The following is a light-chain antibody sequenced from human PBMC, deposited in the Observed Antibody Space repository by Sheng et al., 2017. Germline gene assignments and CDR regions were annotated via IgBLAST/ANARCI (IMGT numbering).Light chain of an antibody. J-gene: IGKJ2*01. V-gene: IGKV1-13*02. Sequence: AIQLTQSPSSLSASIGDRVTIACRASQGISSALAWYQQKPGKAPKLLIYDASSLESGVPSRFSGSGSGTDFTLTISSLQPEDFASYYCQQFNSYPYTFGLGDQAGD. CDR3: QQFNSYPYT. CDR1: QGISSA. CDR2: DAS.